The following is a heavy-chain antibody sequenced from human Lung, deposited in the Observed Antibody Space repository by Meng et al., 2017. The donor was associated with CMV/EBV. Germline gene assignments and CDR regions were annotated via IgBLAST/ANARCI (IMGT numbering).Heavy chain of an antibody. CDR3: ARFDMDVEGYYGMDV. V-gene: IGHV4-59*01. J-gene: IGHJ6*02. CDR1: GGSISTYY. Sequence: GSLRLXXTVSGGSISTYYWNWLRQLPGKGLEWIGYISNSGSTDYNPSLRSRVTISVDTSKNQFSLKLTSVTAADTAVYYCARFDMDVEGYYGMDVWGQGTXVPVAS. D-gene: IGHD2-15*01. CDR2: ISNSGST.